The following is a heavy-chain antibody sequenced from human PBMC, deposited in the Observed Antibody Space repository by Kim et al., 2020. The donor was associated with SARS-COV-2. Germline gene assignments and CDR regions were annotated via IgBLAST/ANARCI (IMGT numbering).Heavy chain of an antibody. CDR1: GGTFSSYA. D-gene: IGHD6-19*01. CDR2: IIPIFGTA. Sequence: SVKVSCKASGGTFSSYAISWVRQAPGQGLEWMGGIIPIFGTANYAQKFQGRVTITADESTSTAYLELSSLRSEDTAVYYCARERDRSGWTGAFDIWGQGTMVTVSS. J-gene: IGHJ3*02. CDR3: ARERDRSGWTGAFDI. V-gene: IGHV1-69*13.